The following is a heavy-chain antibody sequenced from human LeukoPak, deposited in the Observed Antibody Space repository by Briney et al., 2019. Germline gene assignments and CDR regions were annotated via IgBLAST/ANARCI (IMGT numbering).Heavy chain of an antibody. CDR1: GYTFTSYG. CDR3: ARGGRALGSRSRYPGGY. Sequence: ASVKLSCKASGYTFTSYGISWVRQAPGQGLEWMGWISAYNGNTNYAQKLQGRVTMTTDTSTSTAYMELRSLRSDDTAVYYCARGGRALGSRSRYPGGYWGQGTLVTVSS. V-gene: IGHV1-18*01. CDR2: ISAYNGNT. J-gene: IGHJ4*02. D-gene: IGHD6-13*01.